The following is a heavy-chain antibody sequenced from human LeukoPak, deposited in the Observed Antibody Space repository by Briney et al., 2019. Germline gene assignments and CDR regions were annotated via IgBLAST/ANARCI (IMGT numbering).Heavy chain of an antibody. CDR1: GGSISSGDYY. CDR3: ARSNPVGATCWFDP. Sequence: SQTLSLTCTVSGGSISSGDYYWSWIRQPPGKGLEWIGYIYYSGSTYYNPSLKSRVTISVDTSKNQFSLKLSSVTAADTAVYYCARSNPVGATCWFDPWGQGTLVTVSS. V-gene: IGHV4-30-4*08. J-gene: IGHJ5*02. D-gene: IGHD1-26*01. CDR2: IYYSGST.